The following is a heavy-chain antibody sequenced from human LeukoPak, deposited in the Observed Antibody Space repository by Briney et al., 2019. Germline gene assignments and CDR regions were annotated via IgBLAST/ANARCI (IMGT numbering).Heavy chain of an antibody. D-gene: IGHD6-13*01. CDR3: ARDRGIAAAGTAY. CDR1: GYTFTDHY. CDR2: IIPIFGTA. Sequence: SVKVSCKTSGYTFTDHYMHWVRQAPGQGLEWMGGIIPIFGTANYAQKFQGRVTITADESTSTAYMELSSLRSEDTAVYYCARDRGIAAAGTAYWGQGTLVTVSS. J-gene: IGHJ4*02. V-gene: IGHV1-69*13.